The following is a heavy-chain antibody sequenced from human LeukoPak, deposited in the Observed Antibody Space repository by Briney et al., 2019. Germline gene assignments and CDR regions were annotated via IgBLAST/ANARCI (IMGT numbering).Heavy chain of an antibody. CDR2: LNPSSGST. CDR3: ARVLNYYDSSGYYFSY. V-gene: IGHV1-46*01. J-gene: IGHJ4*02. Sequence: EASVKVSCKASGYTFTNYHMHWVRQAPGQGLEWMGILNPSSGSTAYAQKFQGRVTMTRDTSTSTVYMELSSLRSEDTAVYYCARVLNYYDSSGYYFSYWGQGTLVTVSS. D-gene: IGHD3-22*01. CDR1: GYTFTNYH.